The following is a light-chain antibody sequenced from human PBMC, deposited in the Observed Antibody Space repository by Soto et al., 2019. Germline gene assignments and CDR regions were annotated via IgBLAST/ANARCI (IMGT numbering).Light chain of an antibody. Sequence: QSVLTQPPSASGSPGQSVTISCTGTSSNVGGYNYVSWYQQHPGKAAKLMIYEVSKRPSGVPDRFSGSKSGNTASLTVSGLQAEAEADYYCSSYAGSNNLVFGGGTKLTVL. CDR2: EVS. CDR1: SSNVGGYNY. CDR3: SSYAGSNNLV. V-gene: IGLV2-8*01. J-gene: IGLJ2*01.